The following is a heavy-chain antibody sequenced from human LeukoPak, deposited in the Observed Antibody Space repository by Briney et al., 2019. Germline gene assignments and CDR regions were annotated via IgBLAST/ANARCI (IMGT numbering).Heavy chain of an antibody. Sequence: GASVKVSCKASGYTFTSYDINWVRQATGQGLEWMGWINPNSGGTNYAQKFQGRVTMTRDTSISTAYMELSRLISDDTAVYYCTRDWGPNSGNFHYDGFDIWGQGTMVTVSS. V-gene: IGHV1-2*02. CDR2: INPNSGGT. D-gene: IGHD1-26*01. CDR3: TRDWGPNSGNFHYDGFDI. J-gene: IGHJ3*02. CDR1: GYTFTSYD.